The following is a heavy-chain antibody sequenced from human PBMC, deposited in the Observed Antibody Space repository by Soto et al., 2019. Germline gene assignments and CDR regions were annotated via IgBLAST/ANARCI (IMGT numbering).Heavy chain of an antibody. CDR3: ARVRGERVIHYYYGMDV. CDR2: ISYDGSNK. J-gene: IGHJ6*02. V-gene: IGHV3-30*04. Sequence: QVQLVESGGGVGQPGRSLRLSCAASGFTFSSYAMHWVRQAPGKGLEWVAVISYDGSNKYYAASVKGRFTISRDNSKNKLYLQMNSLRAEDTAVYYCARVRGERVIHYYYGMDVWGQGTTVTVSS. CDR1: GFTFSSYA. D-gene: IGHD3-16*01.